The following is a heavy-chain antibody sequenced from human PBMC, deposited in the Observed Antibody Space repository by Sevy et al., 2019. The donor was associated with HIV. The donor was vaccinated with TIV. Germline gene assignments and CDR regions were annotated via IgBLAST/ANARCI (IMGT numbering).Heavy chain of an antibody. D-gene: IGHD3-22*01. CDR2: IWSDGAYQ. CDR1: GFTFSAYA. CDR3: ARGGYYYDNAAYYAFDS. J-gene: IGHJ4*02. Sequence: GGSLRLSCTTSGFTFSAYAMHWVRQAPGKGLEWVAIIWSDGAYQYQGDSVKGRFTISRDKSKNTLYLQMNSLRVEDTAVYYCARGGYYYDNAAYYAFDSWGQGTLVTVSS. V-gene: IGHV3-33*01.